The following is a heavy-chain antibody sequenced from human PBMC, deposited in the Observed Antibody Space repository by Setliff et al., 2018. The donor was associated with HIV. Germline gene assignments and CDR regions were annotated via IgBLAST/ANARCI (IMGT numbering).Heavy chain of an antibody. Sequence: PSETLSLTCSVSGGSLSNYYWNWIRQPPGGRLEWIGYISYSGTTNYNLSLKSRVSMSVDMSKNQFSLKLNSVTAADTAVYYCARVLGLPYYYMDVWGKGTTVTVSS. CDR2: ISYSGTT. D-gene: IGHD3-16*01. CDR3: ARVLGLPYYYMDV. CDR1: GGSLSNYY. J-gene: IGHJ6*03. V-gene: IGHV4-59*08.